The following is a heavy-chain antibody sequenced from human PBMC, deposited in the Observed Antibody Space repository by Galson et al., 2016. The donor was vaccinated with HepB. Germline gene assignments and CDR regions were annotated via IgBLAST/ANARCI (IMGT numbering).Heavy chain of an antibody. V-gene: IGHV3-30*04. Sequence: SLRLSCAASGFTFSDYAFHWVRQAPGKGLEWVAVVSFDGNTRYHGDPVKGRFSFSRDNSKNTLFLQMDSLRSEDTAVYFCAREADYDVSTGYFSSGWPLDHWGQGALVIVSS. D-gene: IGHD3-9*01. CDR3: AREADYDVSTGYFSSGWPLDH. CDR1: GFTFSDYA. CDR2: VSFDGNTR. J-gene: IGHJ4*02.